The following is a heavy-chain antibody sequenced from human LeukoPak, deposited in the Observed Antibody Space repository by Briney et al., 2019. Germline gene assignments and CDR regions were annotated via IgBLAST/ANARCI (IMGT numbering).Heavy chain of an antibody. CDR3: ARESVGAVGKIDY. J-gene: IGHJ4*02. Sequence: GGSLRLSCAASGFTFSSYSMNWVRQAPGKGLEWVSSISSSSSYIYYADSAKGRFTISRDNAKNSLYLQMNSLRAEDTAVYYCARESVGAVGKIDYWGQGTLVTVSS. CDR1: GFTFSSYS. CDR2: ISSSSSYI. V-gene: IGHV3-21*01. D-gene: IGHD1-26*01.